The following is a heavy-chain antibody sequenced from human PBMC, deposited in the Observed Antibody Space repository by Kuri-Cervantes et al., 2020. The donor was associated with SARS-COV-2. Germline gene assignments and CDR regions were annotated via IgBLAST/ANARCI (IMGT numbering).Heavy chain of an antibody. CDR2: VKTNSGNT. V-gene: IGHV1-8*01. Sequence: ASVKVSCKAPETTFPNYDINRVRQATGQGLEWMGMVKTNSGNTLYAQFFQGRVTMTRDTSTSTVYMELSRPRSDDTAVYYCARGGSSGWYWWFDPWGQGTLVTVSS. J-gene: IGHJ5*02. D-gene: IGHD6-19*01. CDR3: ARGGSSGWYWWFDP. CDR1: ETTFPNYD.